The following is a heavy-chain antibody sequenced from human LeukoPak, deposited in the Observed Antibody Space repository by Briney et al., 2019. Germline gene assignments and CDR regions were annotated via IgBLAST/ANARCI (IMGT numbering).Heavy chain of an antibody. D-gene: IGHD3-10*01. CDR3: ARDSPELLWFGDGDYYYYMDV. V-gene: IGHV3-74*01. J-gene: IGHJ6*03. CDR2: INSDGSST. Sequence: GGSLRLSCAASGFTFSSYWMHWVRQAPGKGLVWVSRINSDGSSTSYAGSVKGRFTISRDNAKNTLYLQMNSLRAEDTAVYYCARDSPELLWFGDGDYYYYMDVWGKGTTVTISS. CDR1: GFTFSSYW.